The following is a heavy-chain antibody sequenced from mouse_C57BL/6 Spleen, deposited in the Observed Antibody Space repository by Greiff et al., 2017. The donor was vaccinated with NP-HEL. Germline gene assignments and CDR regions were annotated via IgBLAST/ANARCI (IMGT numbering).Heavy chain of an antibody. D-gene: IGHD2-5*01. CDR1: GYTFTSYW. J-gene: IGHJ4*01. V-gene: IGHV1-7*01. CDR2: INPSSGYT. CDR3: ARGDYSNFYAMDY. Sequence: VQLQQSGAELAKPGASVKLSCKASGYTFTSYWMHWVKQRPGQGLEWIGYINPSSGYTKYNQKFKDKATLTADKSSSTAYMQLSSLTHEDSAVYYCARGDYSNFYAMDYWGQGTSVTVSS.